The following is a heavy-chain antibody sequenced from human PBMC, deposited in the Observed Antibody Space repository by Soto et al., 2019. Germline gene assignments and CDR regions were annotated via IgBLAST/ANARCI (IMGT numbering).Heavy chain of an antibody. CDR3: ARERGTGGINYYYYGMDV. CDR2: IIPIFGTA. D-gene: IGHD2-8*02. CDR1: GGTFSSYA. V-gene: IGHV1-69*01. J-gene: IGHJ6*02. Sequence: QVQLVQSGAEVEKPGSSVKVSCKASGGTFSSYAISWVRLAPGQGLEWMGGIIPIFGTANYAQKFQGRVTITADESTSTAYMELSSLRSEETAVYYCARERGTGGINYYYYGMDVWRQGTTVTVSS.